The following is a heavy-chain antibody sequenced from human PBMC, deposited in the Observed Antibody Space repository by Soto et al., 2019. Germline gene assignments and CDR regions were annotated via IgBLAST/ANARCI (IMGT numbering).Heavy chain of an antibody. CDR2: IYATGTT. Sequence: QVQLQESGPGLVKPSETLSLTCTVSGASISGFYWSWIRKSPGKGLEWIGRIYATGTTDYNPSLKSRVMMSVDTSKKQFSLKLRSVTAADTAVYYCVRDGTKTLRDWFDPWGQEISVTVSS. V-gene: IGHV4-4*07. J-gene: IGHJ5*02. CDR3: VRDGTKTLRDWFDP. D-gene: IGHD1-1*01. CDR1: GASISGFY.